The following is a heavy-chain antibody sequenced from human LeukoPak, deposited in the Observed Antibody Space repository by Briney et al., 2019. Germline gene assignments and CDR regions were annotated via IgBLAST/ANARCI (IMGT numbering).Heavy chain of an antibody. Sequence: GGSLRLSCVASGFTFSRYWMTWVRQAPGKGLEWVANIKQDGGEKTYVDSVKGRFTISRDNAKNTLFLQMNSLRVADTAVYYCARGTAMEIYFYGMGVWGQGTTVTVFS. CDR2: IKQDGGEK. D-gene: IGHD2-21*02. J-gene: IGHJ6*02. CDR1: GFTFSRYW. CDR3: ARGTAMEIYFYGMGV. V-gene: IGHV3-7*03.